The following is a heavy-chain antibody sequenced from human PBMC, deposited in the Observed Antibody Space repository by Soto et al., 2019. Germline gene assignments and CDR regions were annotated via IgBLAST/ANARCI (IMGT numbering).Heavy chain of an antibody. Sequence: QVQLVESGGGVVQPGRSLRLSCAASGFTFSSYGMHWVRQAPGKGLEWVAVISYDGSNKYYADSVKGRFTISRDNSKNTLYVQMDSLRAEDTAVDYFAKDREMARITGFDYWGQGNLVTGSS. CDR3: AKDREMARITGFDY. CDR2: ISYDGSNK. J-gene: IGHJ4*02. V-gene: IGHV3-30*18. D-gene: IGHD5-12*01. CDR1: GFTFSSYG.